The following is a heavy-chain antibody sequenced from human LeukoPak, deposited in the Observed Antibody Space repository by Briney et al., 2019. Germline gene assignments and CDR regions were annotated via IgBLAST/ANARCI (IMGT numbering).Heavy chain of an antibody. CDR2: IYYSGST. D-gene: IGHD4-23*01. J-gene: IGHJ4*02. CDR3: ARLLGNYSFDY. V-gene: IGHV4-39*01. Sequence: PSETLSLTCTVSGGSISSSSYCWGWIRQPPGKGLEWIGSIYYSGSTYYNPSLKSRVTISVDTSKNQFSLKLSSVTAADTAVYYCARLLGNYSFDYWGQGTLVTVSS. CDR1: GGSISSSSYC.